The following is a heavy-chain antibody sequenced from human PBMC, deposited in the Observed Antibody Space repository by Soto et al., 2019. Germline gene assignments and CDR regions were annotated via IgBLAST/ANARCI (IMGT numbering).Heavy chain of an antibody. Sequence: PGGSLRLSCAASGFTFSSYDMSWVRQAPGKGLEWVSTISASGGDAYYADSVKGRFTISRDNSKNTLNLQMNSLRAEDTAVYYCAKRITVAGGPFDYWGQGTPVTVSS. CDR3: AKRITVAGGPFDY. J-gene: IGHJ4*02. V-gene: IGHV3-23*01. D-gene: IGHD6-19*01. CDR1: GFTFSSYD. CDR2: ISASGGDA.